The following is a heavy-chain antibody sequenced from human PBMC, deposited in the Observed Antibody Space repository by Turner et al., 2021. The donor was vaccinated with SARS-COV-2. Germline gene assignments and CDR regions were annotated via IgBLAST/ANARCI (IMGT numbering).Heavy chain of an antibody. Sequence: VQLPQWGAGPLKPSETLSLIRAVNGGSRSGYYWTWIRQPPGKWLEWFGEVHPYGTTYYTPSLTSRVSMSFDTSKNQFSLKLNSVTAADTAFYYCARGDDPRKSGVVWGQGTLVTVSS. J-gene: IGHJ4*02. CDR3: ARGDDPRKSGVV. CDR2: VHPYGTT. CDR1: GGSRSGYY. D-gene: IGHD3-3*01. V-gene: IGHV4-34*01.